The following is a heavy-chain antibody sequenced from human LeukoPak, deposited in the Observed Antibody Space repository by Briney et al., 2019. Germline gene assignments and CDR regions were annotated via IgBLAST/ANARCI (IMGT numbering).Heavy chain of an antibody. J-gene: IGHJ4*02. CDR3: ARAAWRLEWFGELAYYFDY. CDR2: ISYDGSNK. Sequence: GGSLRLSCAASGFTFSSYAMHWVRQAPGKGLEWVAVISYDGSNKYYADSVKGRFTISRDNSKNTLYLQMNSLRAEDTAVYYCARAAWRLEWFGELAYYFDYWGQGTLVTVS. D-gene: IGHD3-10*01. V-gene: IGHV3-30-3*01. CDR1: GFTFSSYA.